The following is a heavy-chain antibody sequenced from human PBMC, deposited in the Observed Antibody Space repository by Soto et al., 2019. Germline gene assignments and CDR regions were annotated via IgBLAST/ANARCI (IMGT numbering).Heavy chain of an antibody. V-gene: IGHV1-69*13. J-gene: IGHJ5*02. CDR3: ARGTPVGYWFDP. Sequence: GASVKVSCKASGGTFSSYAISWVRQAPGQGLEWMGGIIPIFGTANYAQKFQGRVTIAADESTSTAYMELSSLRSEDTAVYYCARGTPVGYWFDPWGQGTLVTVSS. CDR1: GGTFSSYA. CDR2: IIPIFGTA. D-gene: IGHD2-15*01.